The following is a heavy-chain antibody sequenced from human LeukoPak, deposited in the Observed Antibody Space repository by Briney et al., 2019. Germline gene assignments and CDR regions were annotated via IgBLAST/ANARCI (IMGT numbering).Heavy chain of an antibody. V-gene: IGHV1-3*01. CDR2: INAGNGNT. CDR3: ARDKVAAAGTDYYYYGMDV. D-gene: IGHD6-13*01. J-gene: IGHJ6*02. Sequence: ASVTVSCKASGYTFTSYAMHWVRQAPGQRLEWMGWINAGNGNTKYSQKFQGRVTITRDTSASTAYMELSSLRSEDTAVYYCARDKVAAAGTDYYYYGMDVWGQGTTATVSS. CDR1: GYTFTSYA.